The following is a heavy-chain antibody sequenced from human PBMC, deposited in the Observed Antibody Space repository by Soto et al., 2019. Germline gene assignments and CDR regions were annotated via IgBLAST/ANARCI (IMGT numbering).Heavy chain of an antibody. V-gene: IGHV4-31*03. Sequence: APSLTSTVSGASFCSRGYFWSWIPQHPGKVLEWIRYIYYSGSTYYNPSLKSRVTISVDTSKNQFSLKLSSVTAADTAVYYCAAAAGDPTTGSFWFDPWGQGTLVTVSS. J-gene: IGHJ5*02. CDR1: GASFCSRGYF. CDR2: IYYSGST. D-gene: IGHD6-13*01. CDR3: AAAAGDPTTGSFWFDP.